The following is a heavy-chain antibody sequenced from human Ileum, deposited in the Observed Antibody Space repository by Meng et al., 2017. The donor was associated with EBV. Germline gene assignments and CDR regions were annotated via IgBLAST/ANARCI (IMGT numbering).Heavy chain of an antibody. Sequence: QVQLVQSGADMKKPGASVEISCKASGYKFDDYTIQWLRQAPGQRFEWLGWINPGIGSTYDSKTIRGRLTITMDTSASTVYMRLTSLTSEDTAVYYCAREEGGRFDSWGQGTLVTVSS. CDR1: GYKFDDYT. V-gene: IGHV1-3*01. D-gene: IGHD2-15*01. CDR3: AREEGGRFDS. CDR2: INPGIGST. J-gene: IGHJ4*02.